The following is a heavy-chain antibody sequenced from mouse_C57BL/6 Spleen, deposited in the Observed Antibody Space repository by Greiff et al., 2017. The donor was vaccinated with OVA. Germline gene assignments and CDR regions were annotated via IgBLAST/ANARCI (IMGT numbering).Heavy chain of an antibody. CDR3: ARAEGYGNYEGAMDY. Sequence: QVQLQQPGAELVRPGTSVKLSCKASGYTFTSYWMHWVKQRPGQGLEWIGVIDPSDSYTNYNQKFKGKATLTVDTSSSTAYMQLSSLTSEDSAVYCCARAEGYGNYEGAMDYWGQGTSVTVSS. CDR2: IDPSDSYT. CDR1: GYTFTSYW. D-gene: IGHD2-10*02. V-gene: IGHV1-59*01. J-gene: IGHJ4*01.